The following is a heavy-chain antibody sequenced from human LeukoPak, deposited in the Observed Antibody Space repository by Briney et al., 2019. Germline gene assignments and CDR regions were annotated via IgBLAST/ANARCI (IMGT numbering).Heavy chain of an antibody. Sequence: PSGGSLRLSCAASGFSFSSYAMNWVRQAPGKGLEWVSIIFGNGDTTYYADSVKGRFTVSRDNSKDTLYLQMNDLRPDDTAIYYCAKRNTMVRGGPCFDYWGQGLLVTVSS. V-gene: IGHV3-23*01. CDR3: AKRNTMVRGGPCFDY. J-gene: IGHJ4*02. D-gene: IGHD3-10*01. CDR2: IFGNGDTT. CDR1: GFSFSSYA.